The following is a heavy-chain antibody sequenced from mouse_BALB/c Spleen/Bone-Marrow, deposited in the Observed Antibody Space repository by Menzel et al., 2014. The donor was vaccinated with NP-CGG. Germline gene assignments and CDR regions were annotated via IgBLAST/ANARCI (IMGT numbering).Heavy chain of an antibody. CDR3: ARQTYYDYDGYFDY. D-gene: IGHD2-4*01. CDR2: ISSGGSYT. Sequence: EVKLVESGGDLVKPGGSLKLSCAASGFTFSSYGMSWVRQTPDKRLEWVATISSGGSYTYYPDSVKGRFIISRDNAKNTLYLQMSSLKSEDTAMYYCARQTYYDYDGYFDYWGQGTTLTVSS. CDR1: GFTFSSYG. V-gene: IGHV5-6*01. J-gene: IGHJ2*01.